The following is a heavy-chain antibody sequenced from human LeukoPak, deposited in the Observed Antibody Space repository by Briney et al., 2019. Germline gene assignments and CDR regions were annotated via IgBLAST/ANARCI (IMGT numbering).Heavy chain of an antibody. J-gene: IGHJ4*02. V-gene: IGHV4-38-2*02. D-gene: IGHD3-16*01. Sequence: SETLSLTCTVSGYSISSGYYWGWIRQPPGKGLQWIGSIYHSGSTYYNPSLKSRVTISVDTSKNQFSLKLSSVTAADTAVYYCARGIGTGWGQGYYLDYWGQGTLVTVSS. CDR2: IYHSGST. CDR1: GYSISSGYY. CDR3: ARGIGTGWGQGYYLDY.